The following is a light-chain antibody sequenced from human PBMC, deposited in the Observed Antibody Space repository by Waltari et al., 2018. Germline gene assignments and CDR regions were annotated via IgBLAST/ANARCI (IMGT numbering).Light chain of an antibody. J-gene: IGKJ4*01. Sequence: EIVLTHSPAILSFSPGARATLSCRARQSVGTYLAWYQQRPGQSPRLPSYDASYRATGIPARFSGSGSETDFTLTSSSLQPEDFAVYYCQQRRSWPLTFGGGTRVQI. CDR2: DAS. CDR1: QSVGTY. CDR3: QQRRSWPLT. V-gene: IGKV3-11*01.